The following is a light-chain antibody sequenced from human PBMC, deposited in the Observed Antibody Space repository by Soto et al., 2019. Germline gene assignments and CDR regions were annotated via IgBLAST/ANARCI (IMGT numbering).Light chain of an antibody. CDR2: NDY. CDR3: TAWDDSLNAWL. Sequence: QSVLTQPPSASGTPGQRITISCSGSSSNIEENSVTWYQWLPGAAPRLLIYNDYQRPSGVSDRFSGSKSGTSASLAISGLQSEDDADYYCTAWDDSLNAWLFGGGTQVTVL. V-gene: IGLV1-44*01. J-gene: IGLJ3*02. CDR1: SSNIEENS.